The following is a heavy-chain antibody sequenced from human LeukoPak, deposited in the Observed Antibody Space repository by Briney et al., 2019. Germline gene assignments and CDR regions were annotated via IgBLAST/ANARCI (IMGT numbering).Heavy chain of an antibody. Sequence: GGSLRLSCATSGFTFSRYSLTWVRQAPGKGLEWLSYISTNSKTIYYADSVKGRFNISRDNAKNLLYLQMKSLRAEDTAVYFCASYHDSTGYFKEAFEVWGQGTFVTVSS. CDR2: ISTNSKTI. J-gene: IGHJ3*01. CDR1: GFTFSRYS. D-gene: IGHD3-22*01. CDR3: ASYHDSTGYFKEAFEV. V-gene: IGHV3-48*01.